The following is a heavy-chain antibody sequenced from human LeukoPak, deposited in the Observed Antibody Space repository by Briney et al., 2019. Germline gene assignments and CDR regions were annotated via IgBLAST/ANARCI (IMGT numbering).Heavy chain of an antibody. CDR1: GGSISSYY. J-gene: IGHJ4*02. D-gene: IGHD6-19*01. Sequence: KPSETLSLTCTVSGGSISSYYWNWIRQPPGKGLEWIGYIYYSGSTNYNPSLKSRVTISVDTSKAQFSLKLNSVTSADTAVYFCASSPLSGWSYFFDYWGQGTLVTVSS. CDR2: IYYSGST. CDR3: ASSPLSGWSYFFDY. V-gene: IGHV4-59*01.